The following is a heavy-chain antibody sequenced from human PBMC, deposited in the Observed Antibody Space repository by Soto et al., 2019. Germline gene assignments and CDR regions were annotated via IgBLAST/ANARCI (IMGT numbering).Heavy chain of an antibody. CDR1: GFTFSDHF. CDR3: ARVSRDYYLYYFDY. V-gene: IGHV3-11*06. CDR2: ISTTRNYT. Sequence: QVQLVESGGGLVKPGGTLRLSCTVSGFTFSDHFMAWVRQAPGTGVEWVSYISTTRNYTKYPDSVKARFSMSRDNARKSVYLEMNRLRADDTAVYYWARVSRDYYLYYFDYWGQGALVTVSS. D-gene: IGHD3-3*01. J-gene: IGHJ4*02.